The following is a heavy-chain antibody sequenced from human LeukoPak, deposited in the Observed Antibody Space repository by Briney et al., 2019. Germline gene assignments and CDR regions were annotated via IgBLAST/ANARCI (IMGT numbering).Heavy chain of an antibody. J-gene: IGHJ4*02. D-gene: IGHD1-26*01. CDR1: GGTFSSYL. V-gene: IGHV1-69*13. Sequence: SVKVSCKSSGGTFSSYLISWVRQAPGQGLEWMGGIIPIIGTADYIQKFQDRVTITADEFTTTSYMELRSLRSDDTAVYYCARDVVGAYGTKALDDWGQGTLVTVSA. CDR2: IIPIIGTA. CDR3: ARDVVGAYGTKALDD.